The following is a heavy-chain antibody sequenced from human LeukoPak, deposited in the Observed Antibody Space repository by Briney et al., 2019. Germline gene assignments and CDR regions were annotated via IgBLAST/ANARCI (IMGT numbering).Heavy chain of an antibody. CDR2: ISYDGSNK. Sequence: PGGSLRLSCAASGFTFSSYAMHWVRQAPGKGLEWVAVISYDGSNKYYADSVKGRFTISRDNSKNTLYLQMNSLRAEDTAVYYCARDRLRYFDWLLSAEDWGQGTLVTVSS. J-gene: IGHJ4*02. D-gene: IGHD3-9*01. CDR3: ARDRLRYFDWLLSAED. CDR1: GFTFSSYA. V-gene: IGHV3-30-3*01.